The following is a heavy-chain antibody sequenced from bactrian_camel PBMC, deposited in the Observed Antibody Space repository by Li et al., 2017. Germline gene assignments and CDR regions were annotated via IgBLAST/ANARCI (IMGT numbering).Heavy chain of an antibody. J-gene: IGHJ4*01. CDR2: INHGSTSA. Sequence: VQLVESGGGLVQPGGSMRLSCATSGFSFGNVYMSWVRRAPGKGLEWVSAINHGSTSAYYADSVKGRFTISRDNAKHTVYLQTNSLKPEDTAMYYCAAQRGPSCFSGSRRVYWGQGTQVTVS. V-gene: IGHV3S40*01. CDR3: AAQRGPSCFSGSRRVY. D-gene: IGHD3*01. CDR1: GFSFGNVY.